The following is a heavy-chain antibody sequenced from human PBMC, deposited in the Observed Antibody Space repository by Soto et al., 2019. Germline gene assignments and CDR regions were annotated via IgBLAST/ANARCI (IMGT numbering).Heavy chain of an antibody. CDR1: GYTFTYYA. CDR3: AGSVVTAQNWYFDL. D-gene: IGHD2-21*02. J-gene: IGHJ2*01. V-gene: IGHV1-3*01. Sequence: QVQLVQSGAEVKKPGASVKISCKTSGYTFTYYAIHWVRQAPGQGLEWMGWINGGNGKKKYSEKFQGRVTITRDTSADTAHMELSSLRSEDTAIYYCAGSVVTAQNWYFDLWGRGTLVTVSS. CDR2: INGGNGKK.